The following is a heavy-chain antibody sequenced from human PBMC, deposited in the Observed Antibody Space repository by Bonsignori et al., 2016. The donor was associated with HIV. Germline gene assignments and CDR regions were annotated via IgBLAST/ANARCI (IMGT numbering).Heavy chain of an antibody. J-gene: IGHJ4*02. D-gene: IGHD3-9*01. CDR2: IRYDGSKI. V-gene: IGHV3-30*02. CDR1: GFTFHSYG. Sequence: QVQLVESGGGVVQPGGSLRLSCVASGFTFHSYGMHWVRQAPGKGLEWLAFIRYDGSKIVYADSVQGRFIISRDNSKNTLFLQMDFLRAEDTALYYCTKPPDIFTGYWGQGTLVA. CDR3: TKPPDIFTGY.